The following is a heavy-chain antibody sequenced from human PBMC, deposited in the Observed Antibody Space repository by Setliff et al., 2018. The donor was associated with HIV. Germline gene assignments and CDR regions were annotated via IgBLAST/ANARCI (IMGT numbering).Heavy chain of an antibody. J-gene: IGHJ3*02. CDR1: GGSISSYY. CDR3: ARDRIEVIAETPHDVFDI. D-gene: IGHD6-13*01. CDR2: IYTSGST. Sequence: SETLSLTCTVSGGSISSYYWSWIRQPPGKGLEWIGRIYTSGSTNYNPSLKGRVAMSVDTAKNQFSLKLTSVSAADTAVYFCARDRIEVIAETPHDVFDIWGRGTMVTVSS. V-gene: IGHV4-4*07.